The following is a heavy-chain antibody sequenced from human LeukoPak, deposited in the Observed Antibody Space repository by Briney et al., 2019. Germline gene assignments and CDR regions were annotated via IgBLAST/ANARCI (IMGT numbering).Heavy chain of an antibody. D-gene: IGHD5-24*01. V-gene: IGHV4-59*12. CDR2: IFYSGTT. Sequence: TSETLSLTCSVSGGSISSYYWSWIRQPPGKGLEWIGFIFYSGTTNYNPSLKSRFTISVDTSKNQFSLRLSSVTAADTAVYFCARLRAHAYNYGFDYWGQGALVTVSS. CDR1: GGSISSYY. J-gene: IGHJ4*02. CDR3: ARLRAHAYNYGFDY.